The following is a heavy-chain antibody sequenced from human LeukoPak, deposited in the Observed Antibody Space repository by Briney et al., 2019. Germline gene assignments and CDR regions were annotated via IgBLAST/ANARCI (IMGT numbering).Heavy chain of an antibody. Sequence: SETLSLTCTVSGGSISSYYWSWIRQPPGKGLEWIGYIYYSGSTNYNPSLKSRVTISVDTSKNQFSLKLSSVTAADTAVYYCARLTEVAGIDYWGQGTLVTVSS. CDR2: IYYSGST. D-gene: IGHD6-19*01. CDR1: GGSISSYY. J-gene: IGHJ4*02. CDR3: ARLTEVAGIDY. V-gene: IGHV4-59*12.